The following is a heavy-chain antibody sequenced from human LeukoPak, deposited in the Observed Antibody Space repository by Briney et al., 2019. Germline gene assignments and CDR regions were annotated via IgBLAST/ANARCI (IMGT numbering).Heavy chain of an antibody. CDR1: GFTFSNYA. CDR3: AKDVEYSTGWYIFDY. Sequence: PGGSLRLSCAASGFTFSNYAMSWVRQAPGEGLEWVSTISGSGGTTYYADSVKGRFTISRDNSKNTVCLQMNSLRAEDTAVYYCAKDVEYSTGWYIFDYWGQGTLVTVSS. V-gene: IGHV3-23*01. CDR2: ISGSGGTT. D-gene: IGHD6-19*01. J-gene: IGHJ4*02.